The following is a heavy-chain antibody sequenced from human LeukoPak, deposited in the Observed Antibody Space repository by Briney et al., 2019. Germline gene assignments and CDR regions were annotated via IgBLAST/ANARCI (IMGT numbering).Heavy chain of an antibody. CDR3: ARRRTGLNWFDP. D-gene: IGHD1/OR15-1a*01. V-gene: IGHV4-39*07. CDR1: GGSISSSSYY. Sequence: SETLSLTCTVSGGSISSSSYYWGWIRQPPGKGLEWIGSIYYSGSTYYNPSLKSRVTISVDTSKNQFSLKLSSVTAADTAVYYCARRRTGLNWFDPWGQGTLVTVSS. CDR2: IYYSGST. J-gene: IGHJ5*02.